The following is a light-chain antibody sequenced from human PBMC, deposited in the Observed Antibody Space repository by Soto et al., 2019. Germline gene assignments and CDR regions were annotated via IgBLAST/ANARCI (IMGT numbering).Light chain of an antibody. CDR3: QQYNNWPPWT. V-gene: IGKV3-15*01. Sequence: EIVMTQSPATLSVSPGERATLSCRASQSVSSNLAWYQQKPGQAPRLLIYGASTRATGIPARFSGSGSGTEFTLNISGLQCEDFAVDYCQQYNNWPPWTCGQGTKVEIK. CDR1: QSVSSN. CDR2: GAS. J-gene: IGKJ1*01.